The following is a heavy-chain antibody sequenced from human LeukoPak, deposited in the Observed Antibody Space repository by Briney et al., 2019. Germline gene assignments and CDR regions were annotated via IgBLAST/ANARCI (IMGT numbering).Heavy chain of an antibody. V-gene: IGHV3-21*01. CDR1: GFTFSSYS. D-gene: IGHD3-3*01. J-gene: IGHJ4*02. CDR2: ISSSSSYI. CDR3: TRVSWRGEIY. Sequence: GGSLRLSCAASGFTFSSYSMNWVRQAPGKGLEWVSSISSSSSYIYYADSVKGRFTISRDNAKKSLFLQMNSLRAEDTAVYYCTRVSWRGEIYWGQGTLVSVSS.